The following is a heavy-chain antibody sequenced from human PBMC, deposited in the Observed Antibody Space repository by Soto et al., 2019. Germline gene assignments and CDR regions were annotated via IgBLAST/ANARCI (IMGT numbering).Heavy chain of an antibody. Sequence: EVQLLESGGGLVQPGGSLRLSCAASGFTFSSYAMSWVRQAPGKGLEWGSAISGSGGSTYYADSVKGRFTISRDNSKNTLYLQMNSLRAEDTAVYYCAKLRSGSDWYFDLWGRGTLVTVSS. V-gene: IGHV3-23*01. J-gene: IGHJ2*01. CDR3: AKLRSGSDWYFDL. CDR1: GFTFSSYA. D-gene: IGHD3-10*01. CDR2: ISGSGGST.